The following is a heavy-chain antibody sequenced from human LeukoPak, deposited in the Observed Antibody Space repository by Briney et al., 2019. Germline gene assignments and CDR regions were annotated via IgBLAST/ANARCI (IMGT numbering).Heavy chain of an antibody. Sequence: EASVKVSFKASGYPFSSYGISWVRQAPGQGLEWMGWISRYNGNTNYAQQKLQGRVTMTTDTSTSTAYMELRSLRSDDTAVYYCARDLKRGYSSGRYSWGTGSSNDYWGQGTLVTVSS. J-gene: IGHJ4*02. V-gene: IGHV1-18*01. D-gene: IGHD6-19*01. CDR3: ARDLKRGYSSGRYSWGTGSSNDY. CDR1: GYPFSSYG. CDR2: ISRYNGNT.